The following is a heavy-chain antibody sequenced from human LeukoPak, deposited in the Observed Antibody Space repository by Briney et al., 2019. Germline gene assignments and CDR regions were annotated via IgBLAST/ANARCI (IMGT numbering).Heavy chain of an antibody. V-gene: IGHV1-69*04. D-gene: IGHD3-22*01. Sequence: GSSVKVSCKASGGTFSSYAISWVRQAPGQGLEWMGRIIPILGIANYAQKFQGRVTMTRDTSTSTAYMELRSLRSDDTAVYYCARDITMIVVVPGYWGQGTLVTVSS. J-gene: IGHJ4*02. CDR1: GGTFSSYA. CDR2: IIPILGIA. CDR3: ARDITMIVVVPGY.